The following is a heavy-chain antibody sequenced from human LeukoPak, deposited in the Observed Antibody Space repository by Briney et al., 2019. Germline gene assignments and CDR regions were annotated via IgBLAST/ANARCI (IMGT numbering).Heavy chain of an antibody. CDR3: ARASPFYDAFDI. CDR2: IYQSGST. Sequence: SETLSLTCAVSGGSISSGGYSWSWIRQPPGKGLEWIGYIYQSGSTYYNPSLKSRVTISVDRSKNQFSLKLSSVTAADTAVYYCARASPFYDAFDIWGQGTMVTVSS. J-gene: IGHJ3*02. CDR1: GGSISSGGYS. D-gene: IGHD3-3*02. V-gene: IGHV4-30-2*01.